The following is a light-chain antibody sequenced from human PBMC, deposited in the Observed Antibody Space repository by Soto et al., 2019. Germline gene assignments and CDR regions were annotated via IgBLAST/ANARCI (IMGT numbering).Light chain of an antibody. V-gene: IGKV1-27*01. CDR1: QGISNY. Sequence: DIQMTQSPSSLSASVGDRVTITCRASQGISNYLAWYQQQPGKVPKLLIYVASTLQSGVPSRFSGSGSGTEFTLTISSVQTEDVATYYCQKYNSAPWTCGQGTKVEIK. CDR2: VAS. J-gene: IGKJ1*01. CDR3: QKYNSAPWT.